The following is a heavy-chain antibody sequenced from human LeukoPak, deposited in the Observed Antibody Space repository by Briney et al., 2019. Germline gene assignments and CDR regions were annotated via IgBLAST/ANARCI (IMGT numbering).Heavy chain of an antibody. CDR2: IYPTDSDT. CDR3: ARRLYSGDSMTAFDY. CDR1: GFTFTTHW. J-gene: IGHJ4*02. Sequence: GESLKISCKGSGFTFTTHWIGWVRQMPGQGLEWMGSIYPTDSDTRYSPSFQGQVTISADKSITTASLRWSSLRASDTAMYYCARRLYSGDSMTAFDYWGQGTLVTVSS. V-gene: IGHV5-51*03. D-gene: IGHD1-26*01.